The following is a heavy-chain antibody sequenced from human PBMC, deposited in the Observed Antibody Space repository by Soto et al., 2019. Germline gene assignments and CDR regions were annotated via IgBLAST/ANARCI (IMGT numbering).Heavy chain of an antibody. V-gene: IGHV5-51*01. CDR2: IYPGDSDT. Sequence: WASLKISCKGSGYSFNTFWIGWVRQMPGKGLEWVGIIYPGDSDTRYSPSFRGQVTISADKSINTVYLHWSSLKASDTAVYYCARLAHGYGDYVGVFDIGGQRTLVDVSS. CDR3: ARLAHGYGDYVGVFDI. J-gene: IGHJ3*02. CDR1: GYSFNTFW. D-gene: IGHD4-17*01.